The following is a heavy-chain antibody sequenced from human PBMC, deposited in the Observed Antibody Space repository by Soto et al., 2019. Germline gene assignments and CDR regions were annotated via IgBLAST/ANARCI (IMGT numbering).Heavy chain of an antibody. V-gene: IGHV5-10-1*01. CDR2: IDPSDSYT. J-gene: IGHJ3*02. CDR1: GYSFTSYW. Sequence: GESLKISCKGSGYSFTSYWISWVRQMPGKGLEWMGRIDPSDSYTNYSPSFQGHVTISADKSITTAYLQLSSLKAPDTAIYYCARGLSGGLAAFDIWGQGTMVTVSS. CDR3: ARGLSGGLAAFDI. D-gene: IGHD2-15*01.